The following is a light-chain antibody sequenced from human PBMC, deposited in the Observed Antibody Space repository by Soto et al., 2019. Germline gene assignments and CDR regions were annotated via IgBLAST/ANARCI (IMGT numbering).Light chain of an antibody. Sequence: EIVLTQSPVTLSLSPGERATLSCRASQSVITYLAWYQQKPCQAPRLLIFDASRRATGVPARFSGSGSGTAFTLTISSLEPEDFAVYYCQQRSSLPLTFGGGTKVEIK. CDR2: DAS. CDR1: QSVITY. J-gene: IGKJ4*01. V-gene: IGKV3-11*01. CDR3: QQRSSLPLT.